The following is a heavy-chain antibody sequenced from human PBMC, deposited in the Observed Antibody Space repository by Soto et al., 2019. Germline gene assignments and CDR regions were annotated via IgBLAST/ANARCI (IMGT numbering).Heavy chain of an antibody. D-gene: IGHD3-16*01. V-gene: IGHV4-30-4*01. CDR3: ASVTPGNGPVYYYYGMDV. CDR2: IYYSGST. J-gene: IGHJ6*02. Sequence: QVQLQESGPGLVKPSQTLSLTCTVSGGSISSGDYYWSWIRQPPGKGLEWIGYIYYSGSTYYNPSLRSRVTLSVDTSKNQFSLKLSSVTAADTAVYYCASVTPGNGPVYYYYGMDVWGQGTTVTVSS. CDR1: GGSISSGDYY.